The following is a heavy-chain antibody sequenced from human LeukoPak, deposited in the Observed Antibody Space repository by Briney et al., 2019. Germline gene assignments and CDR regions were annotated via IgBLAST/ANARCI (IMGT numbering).Heavy chain of an antibody. CDR1: GYSIGTGYY. Sequence: SETLSLTCTVSGYSIGTGYYCVWMRQPPGKGLEWIGSVYHRGNTYYNSSLKSRLTMSLDTSMNQFSLKLRSVTAADTAVYYCARAEVTTSSLDSWGQGTLVTVSS. J-gene: IGHJ4*02. D-gene: IGHD4-17*01. V-gene: IGHV4-38-2*02. CDR3: ARAEVTTSSLDS. CDR2: VYHRGNT.